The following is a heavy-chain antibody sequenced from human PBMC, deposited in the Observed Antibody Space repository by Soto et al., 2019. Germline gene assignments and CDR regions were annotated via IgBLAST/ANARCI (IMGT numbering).Heavy chain of an antibody. J-gene: IGHJ6*03. CDR3: AKLGATVNFYYYYYMDV. Sequence: PGGSLRLSCAASGFTFSSYSMNWVRQAPGKGLEWVSSISSSSSYIYYADSVKGRFTISRDNAKNSLYLQMNSLRAEDTAVYFCAKLGATVNFYYYYYMDVWGKGTTVTVSS. D-gene: IGHD4-17*01. CDR1: GFTFSSYS. V-gene: IGHV3-21*01. CDR2: ISSSSSYI.